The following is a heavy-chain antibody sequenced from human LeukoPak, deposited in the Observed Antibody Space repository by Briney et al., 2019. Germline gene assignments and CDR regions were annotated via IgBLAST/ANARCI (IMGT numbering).Heavy chain of an antibody. J-gene: IGHJ4*02. Sequence: ASVKVSCKASGYTLSNFGINWVRQAPGQGLEGMGWISGNNDNPNYGQKLQGRFTVTTDSSTNTAYIALRNLRRDDTTVFFCARDWTSTDDYWGQGTLVTVSS. CDR2: ISGNNDNP. V-gene: IGHV1-18*01. CDR1: GYTLSNFG. CDR3: ARDWTSTDDY. D-gene: IGHD3/OR15-3a*01.